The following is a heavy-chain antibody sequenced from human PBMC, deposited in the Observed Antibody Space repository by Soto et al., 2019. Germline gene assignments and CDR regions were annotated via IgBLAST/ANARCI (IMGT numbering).Heavy chain of an antibody. CDR2: VNHSGTT. V-gene: IGHV4-34*01. Sequence: QVQLQQWGAGLLKPSETLSLTCAVYGGSFSGYYWTWIRQSPEKGLEWIGEVNHSGTTYYTPSLKIRVTISVHTPKNQFSLKMSSVTAADTAVYYCARGIGYCSSINCYSSRRLRFDSWGQGTLVTVSS. D-gene: IGHD2-2*01. J-gene: IGHJ4*02. CDR3: ARGIGYCSSINCYSSRRLRFDS. CDR1: GGSFSGYY.